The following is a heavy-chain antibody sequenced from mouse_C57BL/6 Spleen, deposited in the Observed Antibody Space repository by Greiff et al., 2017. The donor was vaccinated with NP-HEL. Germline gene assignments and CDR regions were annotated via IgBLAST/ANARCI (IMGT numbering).Heavy chain of an antibody. CDR2: IYPGDGDT. V-gene: IGHV1-82*01. J-gene: IGHJ2*01. D-gene: IGHD4-1*01. CDR1: VYAFSSSW. Sequence: QVQLQQSGPELVKPGASVKISCKASVYAFSSSWMNWVKQRPGKGLEWIGRIYPGDGDTNYNGKFKGKATLTADKSSSTAYMQLSSLTSEDSAVYFCARLGRGGYYFDYWGQGTTLTVSS. CDR3: ARLGRGGYYFDY.